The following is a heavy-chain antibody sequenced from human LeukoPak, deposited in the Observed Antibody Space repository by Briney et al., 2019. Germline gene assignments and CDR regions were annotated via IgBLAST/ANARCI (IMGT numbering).Heavy chain of an antibody. J-gene: IGHJ4*02. V-gene: IGHV3-20*04. D-gene: IGHD4-17*01. CDR2: INWNGGRT. Sequence: PGGSLRLSCAASGFTFDDYGMSWVRQAPGKGLEWVSGINWNGGRTGYAASVKGRFTISRDNAKNSLYLQMNSLRAEDTALYYCAVTTVTTFFVPSDYWGQGTLVIVSS. CDR1: GFTFDDYG. CDR3: AVTTVTTFFVPSDY.